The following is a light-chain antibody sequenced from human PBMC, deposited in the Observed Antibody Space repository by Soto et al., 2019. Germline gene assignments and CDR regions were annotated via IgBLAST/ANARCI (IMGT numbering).Light chain of an antibody. CDR2: KES. CDR1: ILAKKY. Sequence: ELTQPSSVSVSPGQTARITCSGDILAKKYARWIQQKPGQAPVLVIYKESERPSGIPERFSGSSSGTTVTLTIRGAQVEDEADYYCYSAADNNLVFGGGTKLTVL. CDR3: YSAADNNLV. J-gene: IGLJ2*01. V-gene: IGLV3-27*01.